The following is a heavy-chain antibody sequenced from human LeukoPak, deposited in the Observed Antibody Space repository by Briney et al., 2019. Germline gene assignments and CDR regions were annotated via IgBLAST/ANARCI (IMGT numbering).Heavy chain of an antibody. CDR2: ISGSGGST. D-gene: IGHD6-19*01. CDR3: ARGIAVAGTSSYYFDY. Sequence: PGGSLRLSCAASGFTFSSYGMSWVRQAPGKGLEWVSAISGSGGSTYYADSVKGRFTISRDNSKNTLYLQMNSLRAEDTAVYYCARGIAVAGTSSYYFDYWGQGTLVTVSS. J-gene: IGHJ4*02. V-gene: IGHV3-23*01. CDR1: GFTFSSYG.